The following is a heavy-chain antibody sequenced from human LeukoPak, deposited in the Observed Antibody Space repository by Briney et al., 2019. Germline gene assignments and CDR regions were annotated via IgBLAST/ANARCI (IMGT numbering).Heavy chain of an antibody. CDR3: ARGEDVDTAMAY. D-gene: IGHD5-18*01. Sequence: PGGSLRLSCAASGFTFSSYSMNWVRQAPGKGLEWVSSISSSSSYIYYADSVKGRFTISRDNAKNSLYLQMNSLRAEDTAVDYCARGEDVDTAMAYWGQGTLVTVSS. CDR2: ISSSSSYI. J-gene: IGHJ4*02. V-gene: IGHV3-21*01. CDR1: GFTFSSYS.